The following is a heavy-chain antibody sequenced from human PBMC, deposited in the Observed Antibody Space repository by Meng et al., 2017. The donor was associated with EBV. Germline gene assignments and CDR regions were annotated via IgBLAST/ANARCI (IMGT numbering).Heavy chain of an antibody. CDR2: LIPKSDAP. CDR3: ASESGRGFAPDY. Sequence: QVQLVQSGAWVKEPGSSVTATRQPSGGTFRTTAVSWVRHAPGQGLDWMGGLIPKSDAPYYAQKFQDRVTITADESTSTHYMDLSGLRSEDTAVYYCASESGRGFAPDYWGQGTLVTVSS. D-gene: IGHD3-10*01. CDR1: GGTFRTTA. V-gene: IGHV1-69*01. J-gene: IGHJ4*02.